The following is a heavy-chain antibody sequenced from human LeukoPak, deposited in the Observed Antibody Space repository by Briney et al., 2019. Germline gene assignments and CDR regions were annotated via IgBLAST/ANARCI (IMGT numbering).Heavy chain of an antibody. J-gene: IGHJ6*03. CDR2: ISAYNGNT. D-gene: IGHD3-3*01. CDR3: ARVVGYDFWSGYYMDV. CDR1: GYTFTSYG. Sequence: GASVKVSCTASGYTFTSYGISWVRQAPGQGLEWMGWISAYNGNTNYAQKLQGRVTMTTDTSTSTAYMELRSLRSDDTAVYYCARVVGYDFWSGYYMDVWGKGTTVTVSS. V-gene: IGHV1-18*01.